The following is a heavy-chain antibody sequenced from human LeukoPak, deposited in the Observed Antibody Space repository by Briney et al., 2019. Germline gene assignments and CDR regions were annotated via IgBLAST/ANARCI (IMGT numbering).Heavy chain of an antibody. D-gene: IGHD6-13*01. CDR3: ARLMRGIAAADY. V-gene: IGHV3-30*07. J-gene: IGHJ4*02. CDR1: GFTFSSYA. Sequence: GRSLRLSCAASGFTFSSYAMHWVRQAPGKGLEWVAVISYDGSNKYYADSVKGRFTISRDNAKNSLYLQMNSLRAEDTAVYYCARLMRGIAAADYWGQGTLVTVSS. CDR2: ISYDGSNK.